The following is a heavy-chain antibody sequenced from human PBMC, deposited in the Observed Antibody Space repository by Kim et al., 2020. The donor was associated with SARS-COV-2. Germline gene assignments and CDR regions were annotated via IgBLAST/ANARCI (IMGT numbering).Heavy chain of an antibody. J-gene: IGHJ4*02. CDR1: GFTFSSYA. CDR3: ARTEIILLDY. CDR2: ISYDGSNK. V-gene: IGHV3-30-3*01. Sequence: GGSLRLSCAASGFTFSSYAMHWVRQAPGKGLEWVAVISYDGSNKYYADSVKGRFTISRDNSKNTLYLQMNSLRAEDTAVYYCARTEIILLDYWGQGTLVTVSS. D-gene: IGHD2-21*01.